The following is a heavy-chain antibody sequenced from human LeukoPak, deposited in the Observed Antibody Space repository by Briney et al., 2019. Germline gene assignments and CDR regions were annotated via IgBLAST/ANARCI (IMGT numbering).Heavy chain of an antibody. CDR2: ISGGGGST. Sequence: AGGSLRLSCAASEFTFSNYAMNWVRQAPGKGLGWVSGISGGGGSTYYADSVKGRFTISRDNSKNTLYLQMDSLRAEDTALYYCAKGSGINHYHWIDPWGQGTLVTVSS. D-gene: IGHD1-14*01. CDR1: EFTFSNYA. V-gene: IGHV3-23*01. CDR3: AKGSGINHYHWIDP. J-gene: IGHJ5*02.